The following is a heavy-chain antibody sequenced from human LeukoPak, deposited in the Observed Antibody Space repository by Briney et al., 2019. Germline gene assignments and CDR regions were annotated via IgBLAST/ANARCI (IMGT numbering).Heavy chain of an antibody. V-gene: IGHV3-7*01. CDR1: GFTFSSNW. J-gene: IGHJ5*02. CDR3: ARDVGGFDP. CDR2: IKQDGSEK. Sequence: QPGGSLRLSCAACGFTFSSNWMSWVRQAPGKGLEWVANIKQDGSEKYYVDSVKGRFTISRDNAKNSLYLQMNSLRAEDTAVYYCARDVGGFDPWGQGTLVTVSS.